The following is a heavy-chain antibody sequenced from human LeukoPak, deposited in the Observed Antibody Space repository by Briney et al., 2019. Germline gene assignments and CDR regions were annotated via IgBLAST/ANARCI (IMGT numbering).Heavy chain of an antibody. J-gene: IGHJ4*02. Sequence: SETLSLTCAVYGGSFSGYYWSWIRQPPGKGLEGIGEINHSGSTNYNPSLKRRVTISVDTSKNQFSLTLSYVTAADTAVCHCGDGRSLDYWGQGTLVTVSS. CDR2: INHSGST. CDR1: GGSFSGYY. V-gene: IGHV4-34*01. CDR3: GDGRSLDY.